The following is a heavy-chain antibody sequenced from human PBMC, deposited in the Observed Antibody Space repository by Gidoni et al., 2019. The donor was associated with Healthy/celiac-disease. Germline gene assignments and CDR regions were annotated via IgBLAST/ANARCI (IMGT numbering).Heavy chain of an antibody. CDR2: ISSNGGST. J-gene: IGHJ6*02. Sequence: PGKGLEYVSAISSNGGSTYYADSVKGRFTISRDNSKNTLYLQMSSLRAEDTAVYYCVRGDYGDYVELPYYYYGMDVWGQGTTVTVSS. D-gene: IGHD4-17*01. CDR3: VRGDYGDYVELPYYYYGMDV. V-gene: IGHV3-64D*06.